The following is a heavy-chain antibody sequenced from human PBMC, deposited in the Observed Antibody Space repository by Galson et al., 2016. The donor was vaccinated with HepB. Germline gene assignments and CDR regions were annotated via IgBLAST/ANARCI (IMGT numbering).Heavy chain of an antibody. CDR1: GASVRGSNW. J-gene: IGHJ4*02. D-gene: IGHD3-10*02. Sequence: SETLSLTCAVSGASVRGSNWWSCVRQPPGRGLEWIGEIFHSGSTSYNPSLKSRVTMSVDTSKNQFSLKLTSVTAADTAVYYCASLFSGGRGESGGTHPADYWGQGTLVTVSA. CDR2: IFHSGST. V-gene: IGHV4-4*02. CDR3: ASLFSGGRGESGGTHPADY.